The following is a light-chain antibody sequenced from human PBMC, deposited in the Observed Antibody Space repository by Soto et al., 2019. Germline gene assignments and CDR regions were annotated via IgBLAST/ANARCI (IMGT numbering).Light chain of an antibody. V-gene: IGLV1-40*01. CDR1: SSSIGAGYA. J-gene: IGLJ2*01. CDR2: GNS. Sequence: QSVLTQPPSVSGAPGQRVTISCTGSSSSIGAGYAVYWYQQLPGTAPKLLIYGNSNRPSGVPDRFSGSKSGTSASLAITGLKAEDEADYSCQSYDSRLSGLVIFGGGTKLTVL. CDR3: QSYDSRLSGLVI.